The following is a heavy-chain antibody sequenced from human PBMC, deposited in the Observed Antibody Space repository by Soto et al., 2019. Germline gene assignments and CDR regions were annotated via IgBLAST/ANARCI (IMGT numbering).Heavy chain of an antibody. CDR3: ARETHSSSSGVDYYYDGMDV. CDR1: GFTFSSYA. Sequence: QVQLVESGGGVVQPGRSLRLSCAASGFTFSSYAMHWVRQAPGKGLEWVAVISYDGSNKYYADSVKGRFTISRDNSKNTLYLQMNSLRAEDTAVYYCARETHSSSSGVDYYYDGMDVWGQGTTVTVSS. CDR2: ISYDGSNK. V-gene: IGHV3-30-3*01. J-gene: IGHJ6*02. D-gene: IGHD6-6*01.